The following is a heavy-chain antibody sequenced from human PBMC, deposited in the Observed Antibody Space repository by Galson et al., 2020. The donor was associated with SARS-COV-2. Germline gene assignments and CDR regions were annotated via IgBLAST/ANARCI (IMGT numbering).Heavy chain of an antibody. V-gene: IGHV4-61*02. CDR3: AREAGSPYYYYYYGMDV. CDR2: IYTSGST. CDR1: GGSISSGSNY. J-gene: IGHJ6*02. D-gene: IGHD3-10*01. Sequence: SETLSLTCTVSGGSISSGSNYWSWIRQPAGKGLEWIGRIYTSGSTNYNPSLKSRVTISVDTSKNQFSLKLSSVTAADTAVYYCAREAGSPYYYYYYGMDVWGQGTTVTVSS.